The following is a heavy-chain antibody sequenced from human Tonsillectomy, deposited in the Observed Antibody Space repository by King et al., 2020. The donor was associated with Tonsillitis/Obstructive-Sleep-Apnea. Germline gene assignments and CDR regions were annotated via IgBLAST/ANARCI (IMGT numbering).Heavy chain of an antibody. Sequence: VQLVESGGGLVQPGGSLRLSCAASGFIFRHYAMSWVRQAPGKGLEWGSSISGSGGGTFYADSVKGRFTISRDSGKNTLYLQMNDLRAEDTALYYCAKDSTGQYYYYKDVWGKGTTVTVSS. CDR3: AKDSTGQYYYYKDV. CDR1: GFIFRHYA. V-gene: IGHV3-23*04. CDR2: ISGSGGGT. J-gene: IGHJ6*03. D-gene: IGHD2-8*02.